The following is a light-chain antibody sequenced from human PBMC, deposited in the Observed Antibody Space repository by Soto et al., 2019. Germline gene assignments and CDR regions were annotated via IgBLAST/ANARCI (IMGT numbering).Light chain of an antibody. J-gene: IGKJ1*01. CDR2: DAS. CDR3: QQRSNWPPT. V-gene: IGKV3-11*01. CDR1: QSVSSSY. Sequence: EIVLTQSPGTLSLSPGERATLSCRGSQSVSSSYLAWYQQKPGQAPRLLIYDASNRATGIPARFSDSGSGTDFTLTISSLEPEDFAVYYCQQRSNWPPTFGQGTKVDIK.